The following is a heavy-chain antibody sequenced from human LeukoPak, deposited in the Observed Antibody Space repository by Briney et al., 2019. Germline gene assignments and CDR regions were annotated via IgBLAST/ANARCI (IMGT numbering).Heavy chain of an antibody. CDR3: ARDNPSSSWWSFDY. V-gene: IGHV1-2*02. CDR1: GYTFTGYY. D-gene: IGHD6-13*01. CDR2: INPNSGGT. J-gene: IGHJ4*02. Sequence: GASVKVSCKASGYTFTGYYMHWVRQAPGQGLEWMGWINPNSGGTNYAQKFQGRVTMTRDTSISTAYMELSRLRSDDTAVYYCARDNPSSSWWSFDYWGQGTLVTVSS.